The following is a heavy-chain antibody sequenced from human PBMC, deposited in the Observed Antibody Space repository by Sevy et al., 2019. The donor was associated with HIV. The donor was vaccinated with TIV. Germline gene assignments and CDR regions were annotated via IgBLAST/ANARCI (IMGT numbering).Heavy chain of an antibody. J-gene: IGHJ6*03. V-gene: IGHV1-46*03. D-gene: IGHD2-15*01. CDR2: INPSGGST. CDR3: ARDAKELLRRHSYYYYYMDV. CDR1: GYTFTSYY. Sequence: ASVKVSCKASGYTFTSYYMHWVRQAPGQGLEWMGIINPSGGSTSYAQKFQGRVTMTRDTSTSTVYMELSSLRSEDTAVYYCARDAKELLRRHSYYYYYMDVSGKRTSVTVSS.